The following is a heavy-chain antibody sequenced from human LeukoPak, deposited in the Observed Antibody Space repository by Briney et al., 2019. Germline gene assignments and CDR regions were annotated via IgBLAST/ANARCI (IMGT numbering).Heavy chain of an antibody. CDR1: GFTFSSYA. Sequence: GGSLRLSCAASGFTFSSYAMSWVRQAPGKGLEWVSAISGSGGSTYYADSVKGRFTISRDNSKDTLYLQMNSLRAEDTAVYYCAKGAVATPGYYYGMDVWGQGTTVTVSS. D-gene: IGHD5-12*01. J-gene: IGHJ6*02. CDR3: AKGAVATPGYYYGMDV. CDR2: ISGSGGST. V-gene: IGHV3-23*01.